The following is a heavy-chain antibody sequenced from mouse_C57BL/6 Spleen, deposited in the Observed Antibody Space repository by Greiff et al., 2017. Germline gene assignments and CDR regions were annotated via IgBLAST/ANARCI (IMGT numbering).Heavy chain of an antibody. Sequence: QVQLQQSGPELVKPGASVKISCKASGYAFSSSWMNWVKQRPGKGLEWIGRIYPGDGDTNYNGKFKGKATLTADKSSSTAYMQLSSLTSEDSAVYFGAHPYITTVVSAMDYWGQGTSVTVSS. CDR3: AHPYITTVVSAMDY. CDR1: GYAFSSSW. J-gene: IGHJ4*01. V-gene: IGHV1-82*01. D-gene: IGHD1-1*01. CDR2: IYPGDGDT.